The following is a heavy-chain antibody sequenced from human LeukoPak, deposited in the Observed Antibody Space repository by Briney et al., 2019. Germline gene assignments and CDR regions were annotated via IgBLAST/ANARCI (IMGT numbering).Heavy chain of an antibody. CDR2: IRYDGSNK. CDR3: AKDYGSSWKDDY. V-gene: IGHV3-30*02. J-gene: IGHJ4*02. D-gene: IGHD6-13*01. CDR1: GFTFSSYG. Sequence: PGGSLRLSCAASGFTFSSYGMHWVRQAPGKGLEWVAFIRYDGSNKYYADSVKGRFTISRDNSKNTLYPQMNSLRAEDTAVYYCAKDYGSSWKDDYWGQGTLVTVSS.